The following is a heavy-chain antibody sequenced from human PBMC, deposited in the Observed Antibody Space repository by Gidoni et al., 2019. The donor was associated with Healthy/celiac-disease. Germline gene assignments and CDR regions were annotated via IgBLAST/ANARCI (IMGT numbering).Heavy chain of an antibody. Sequence: QVQLQESGPGLVKPSQTLSLTCTVSGGSIRSGDYYWSWIRQPPGKGLEWIGYIYYSGSTYYNPSLKSRVTISVDTSKNQFSLKLSSVTAADTAVYYCARLVVVPAAIPDAFDIWGQGTMVTVSS. CDR2: IYYSGST. D-gene: IGHD2-2*01. CDR3: ARLVVVPAAIPDAFDI. V-gene: IGHV4-30-4*01. J-gene: IGHJ3*02. CDR1: GGSIRSGDYY.